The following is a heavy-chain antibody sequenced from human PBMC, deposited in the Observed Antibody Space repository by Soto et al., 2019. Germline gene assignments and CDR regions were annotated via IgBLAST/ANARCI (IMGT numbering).Heavy chain of an antibody. Sequence: SETLSLTCTVSGSSISTYSWSWIRQPPGKGPEWIGYIDYSGNTNYNPSLKSRVTLSVDTSKNQFSLKLTSVTAADTAVYYCARSPPAMLSPNIWGQGTLVTVYS. D-gene: IGHD2-2*01. CDR2: IDYSGNT. V-gene: IGHV4-59*01. CDR1: GSSISTYS. J-gene: IGHJ4*02. CDR3: ARSPPAMLSPNI.